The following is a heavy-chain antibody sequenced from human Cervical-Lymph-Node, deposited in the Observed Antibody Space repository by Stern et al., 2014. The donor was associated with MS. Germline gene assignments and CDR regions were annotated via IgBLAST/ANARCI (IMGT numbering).Heavy chain of an antibody. Sequence: EVHLVESGGGLVQPGGSQRLSCVASGSTFSTSWMSWVRQAPGKGLEWVANIKRDGSETYYLDSVKGRFTISRDNAKSSLYLEMNSLRAEDTAVYYCTRFLQSGWSDLFDSWGRGTLVTGS. CDR3: TRFLQSGWSDLFDS. J-gene: IGHJ5*01. CDR2: IKRDGSET. D-gene: IGHD6-19*01. V-gene: IGHV3-7*01. CDR1: GSTFSTSW.